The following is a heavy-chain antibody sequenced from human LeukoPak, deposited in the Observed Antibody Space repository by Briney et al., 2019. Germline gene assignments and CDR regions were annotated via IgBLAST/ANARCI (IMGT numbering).Heavy chain of an antibody. CDR3: ARDGVAGGFDY. J-gene: IGHJ4*02. CDR1: GGSIGSYY. CDR2: IHYSGST. Sequence: SETLSLTCTVSGGSIGSYYWNWIRQAPGKGLEWIGYIHYSGSTNHNSSLKSRVTISVDTSKNQYSLKLSSVTAADTAVYYCARDGVAGGFDYWGQGTLVTLSS. V-gene: IGHV4-59*01. D-gene: IGHD6-19*01.